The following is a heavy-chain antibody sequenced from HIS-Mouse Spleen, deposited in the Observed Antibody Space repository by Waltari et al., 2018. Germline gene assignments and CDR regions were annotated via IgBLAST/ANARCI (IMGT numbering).Heavy chain of an antibody. CDR2: IYYSGST. CDR1: GRSLSSTSYY. J-gene: IGHJ3*02. V-gene: IGHV4-39*07. D-gene: IGHD6-6*01. CDR3: ATRPRQDAFDI. Sequence: QLQLQESGPGLGKPSETLSLTCTGSGRSLSSTSYYCGWIRQPPGKGLEWIGSIYYSGSTYYNPYLKSRVTISVDTSKNKFSLKLRSVTAADTAVYYCATRPRQDAFDIWGQGTMVTVSS.